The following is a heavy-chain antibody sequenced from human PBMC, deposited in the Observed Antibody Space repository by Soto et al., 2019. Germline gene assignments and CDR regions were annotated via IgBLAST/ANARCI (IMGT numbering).Heavy chain of an antibody. D-gene: IGHD1-7*01. J-gene: IGHJ4*02. CDR2: INPDGVST. V-gene: IGHV1-46*01. CDR1: GYSFIDHY. CDR3: ARGPRSWNYVGFLDS. Sequence: QVQLVQSGAEVKRPGASVRLSCKASGYSFIDHYIHWVRQAPGQGLAWLGVINPDGVSTSYAHRFQGRVTVTTDTSTSTVYMDLTSLRSDDTAVYYCARGPRSWNYVGFLDSWGQGTLVTVST.